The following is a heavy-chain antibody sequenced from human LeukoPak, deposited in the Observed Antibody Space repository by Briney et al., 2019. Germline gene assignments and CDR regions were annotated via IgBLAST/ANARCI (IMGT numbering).Heavy chain of an antibody. V-gene: IGHV4-59*08. Sequence: SETLSLTCSVSSGSISSCYWSWIRQPPGKGLEWIGYIHYSGSTNYNPSLKSRVTISVDTSKNQFSLKVSSVTAADTAVYYCARRYCSGGSCYSSFDYWGQGTLVTVSS. CDR3: ARRYCSGGSCYSSFDY. D-gene: IGHD2-15*01. CDR1: SGSISSCY. CDR2: IHYSGST. J-gene: IGHJ4*02.